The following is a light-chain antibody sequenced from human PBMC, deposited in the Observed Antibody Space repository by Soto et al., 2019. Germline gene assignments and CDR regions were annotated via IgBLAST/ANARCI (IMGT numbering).Light chain of an antibody. V-gene: IGKV3-15*01. CDR2: GAS. Sequence: EIVMTQSPATLSVSPGERATLSCRASQSVSSNLAWYQQKPGQAPRLFIFGASTRATGIPARFSGSGSGTEFTLTISSLQSEDFAVYYCQQYNTWPPITFGPGTRLDIK. CDR1: QSVSSN. CDR3: QQYNTWPPIT. J-gene: IGKJ5*01.